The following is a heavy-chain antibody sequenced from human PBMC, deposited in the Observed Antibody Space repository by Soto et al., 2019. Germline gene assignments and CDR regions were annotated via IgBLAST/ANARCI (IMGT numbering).Heavy chain of an antibody. D-gene: IGHD6-19*01. Sequence: TLSLTCTVSGGSISSGGYYWSWIRQHPGKGLEWIGYIYYSGSTYYNPSLKSRVTISVDTSKNQFSLKLSSVTAADTAVYYCARDSGDHIAVAGGFDYWGQGTLVTVSS. J-gene: IGHJ4*02. CDR2: IYYSGST. V-gene: IGHV4-31*03. CDR1: GGSISSGGYY. CDR3: ARDSGDHIAVAGGFDY.